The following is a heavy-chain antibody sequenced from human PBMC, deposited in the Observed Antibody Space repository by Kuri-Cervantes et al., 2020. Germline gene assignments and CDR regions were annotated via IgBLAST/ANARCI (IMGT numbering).Heavy chain of an antibody. CDR1: GLTFSDFY. CDR2: VKSNWTI. Sequence: GESLKISCVASGLTFSDFYLNWVRQAPGKGLEWASCVKSNWTIYYADSVKGRFTISRDNSKNTLYLQMNNLRAEDTAVYYCANNWNLDNWGQGTLVTVSS. V-gene: IGHV3-69-1*01. J-gene: IGHJ4*02. CDR3: ANNWNLDN. D-gene: IGHD1-1*01.